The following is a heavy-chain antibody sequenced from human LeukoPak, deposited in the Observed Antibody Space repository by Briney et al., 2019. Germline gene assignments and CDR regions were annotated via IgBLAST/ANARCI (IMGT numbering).Heavy chain of an antibody. CDR3: ARRSAYDWVDY. CDR1: GGTFSSYA. CDR2: IIPILGIA. Sequence: SVKVSCKASGGTFSSYAISWVRQAPGQGLEWMGRIIPILGIANYAQKFQGRVTITADKSTSTAYMELSSLRSEDTAVYYCARRSAYDWVDYWGQGTLVIVSS. V-gene: IGHV1-69*04. J-gene: IGHJ4*02. D-gene: IGHD5-12*01.